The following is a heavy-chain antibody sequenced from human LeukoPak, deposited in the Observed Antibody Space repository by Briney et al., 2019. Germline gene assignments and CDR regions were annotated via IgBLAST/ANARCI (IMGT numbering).Heavy chain of an antibody. V-gene: IGHV4-59*08. J-gene: IGHJ4*02. CDR1: GGSISSYY. CDR3: GRSGLGYCSGGSCPAPDY. D-gene: IGHD2-15*01. CDR2: ICYSGST. Sequence: SETLSLTCTVSGGSISSYYWSWIRQPPGKGLEWCGYICYSGSTNYNPSLKSRVTISVDTSKNQFSLKLRSVTAADTAVYYCGRSGLGYCSGGSCPAPDYWGQGTLVTVSS.